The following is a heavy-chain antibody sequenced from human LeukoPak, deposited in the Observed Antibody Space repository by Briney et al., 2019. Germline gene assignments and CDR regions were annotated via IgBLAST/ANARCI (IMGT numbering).Heavy chain of an antibody. D-gene: IGHD3/OR15-3a*01. V-gene: IGHV3-23*01. J-gene: IGHJ4*02. CDR1: GITLSNYG. CDR2: ISDNGGST. CDR3: AKRGVVIRVILVGFHKEAYYFES. Sequence: GGSLRLSCAVSGITLSNYGMSWVRQAPGKGLEWVAGISDNGGSTNYADSVKGRFTISRDNPKNTLYLQMNSLRAEDTAVYFCAKRGVVIRVILVGFHKEAYYFESWGQGALVTVSS.